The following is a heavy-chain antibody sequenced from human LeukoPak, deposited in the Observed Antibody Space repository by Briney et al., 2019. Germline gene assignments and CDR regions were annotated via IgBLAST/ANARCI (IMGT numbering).Heavy chain of an antibody. CDR1: GFIFNNYG. CDR3: AKDWAPYCGGDCYFNY. J-gene: IGHJ4*02. D-gene: IGHD2-21*02. V-gene: IGHV3-30*18. CDR2: ISYDGTNK. Sequence: ARSLRLSCAASGFIFNNYGMDWVRQAPGKGLEWVAVISYDGTNKNYADSVKGRFTISRDSSKNAVYVQMKSLRVEDTAVYYCAKDWAPYCGGDCYFNYWGQGTLVTVSS.